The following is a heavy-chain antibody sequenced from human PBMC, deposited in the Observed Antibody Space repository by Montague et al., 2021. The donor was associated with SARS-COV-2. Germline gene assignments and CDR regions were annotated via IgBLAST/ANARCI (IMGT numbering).Heavy chain of an antibody. CDR2: RHHRSKWYN. D-gene: IGHD1-26*01. CDR1: GDSVARNRAA. V-gene: IGHV6-1*01. J-gene: IGHJ4*02. CDR3: ARTSASSDY. Sequence: CAISGDSVARNRAARSWDRQSPESGLEWQGRRHHRSKWYNDYAVSVKSRITINPDTSKNQISLQLNSVTPEDTAVCYCARTSASSDYWGQGTLVTASS.